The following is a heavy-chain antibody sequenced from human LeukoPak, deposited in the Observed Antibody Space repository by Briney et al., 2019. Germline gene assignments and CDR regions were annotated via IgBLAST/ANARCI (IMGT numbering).Heavy chain of an antibody. CDR2: IYDSGST. D-gene: IGHD1-26*01. V-gene: IGHV4-34*01. CDR1: GGSFSGYY. J-gene: IGHJ4*02. Sequence: SETLSLTCAVYGGSFSGYYWSWIRQPPGKGLEWIGSIYDSGSTYYNPSLKSRVTISVDTSKNQFSLKLSSVTAADTAVYYCARALHGGSYFLDYWGQGSLVTVSS. CDR3: ARALHGGSYFLDY.